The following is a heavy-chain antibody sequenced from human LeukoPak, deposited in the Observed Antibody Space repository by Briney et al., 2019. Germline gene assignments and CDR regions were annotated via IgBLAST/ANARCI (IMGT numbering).Heavy chain of an antibody. CDR3: ARGGWKPVDY. Sequence: GGSLRLSCAASGFTFSSYEMNWVRQAPGKGLEWVSNINTASSIIYYTDSVKGRFTISRDNAKNSLYLQMNSLRVEDTAVYYCARGGWKPVDYWGQGTLVTVSS. CDR2: INTASSII. D-gene: IGHD1-1*01. J-gene: IGHJ4*02. CDR1: GFTFSSYE. V-gene: IGHV3-48*03.